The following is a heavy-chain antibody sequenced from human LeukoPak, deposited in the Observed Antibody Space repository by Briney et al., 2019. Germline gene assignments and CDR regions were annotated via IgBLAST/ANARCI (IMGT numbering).Heavy chain of an antibody. Sequence: ASVKVSCKTSGYTFSNYGVSWVRQAPGQGLEWMGWISAYNNNTNYAQKFQGRLTMTTDTSTSTAYMELRSLRSDDTAVYYCARGGFLTGSMNHFDYWGQGTLVTVSS. V-gene: IGHV1-18*01. D-gene: IGHD3-9*01. CDR2: ISAYNNNT. CDR3: ARGGFLTGSMNHFDY. J-gene: IGHJ4*02. CDR1: GYTFSNYG.